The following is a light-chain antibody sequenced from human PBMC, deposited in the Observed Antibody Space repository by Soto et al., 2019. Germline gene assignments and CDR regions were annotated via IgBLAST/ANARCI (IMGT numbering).Light chain of an antibody. Sequence: EIVLTQSPGTLSSSPGERATLSCRASQTVTSSYFAWYQQRPGQAPRLLIYATSSRATGIPDRFSGSGSGTDFTLTISSLDPEDFAVYYCQQYGGSRWTFGQGTKVEIK. CDR2: ATS. V-gene: IGKV3-20*01. J-gene: IGKJ1*01. CDR3: QQYGGSRWT. CDR1: QTVTSSY.